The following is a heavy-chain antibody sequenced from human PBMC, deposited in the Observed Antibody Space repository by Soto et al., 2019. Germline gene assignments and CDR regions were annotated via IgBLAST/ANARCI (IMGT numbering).Heavy chain of an antibody. J-gene: IGHJ6*02. D-gene: IGHD2-21*02. CDR3: VHSRCGGDCLQSYSSHYYYGMDI. V-gene: IGHV2-5*02. CDR2: IYWDGDR. CDR1: GFSLNTGGMG. Sequence: QITLKESGPTLVKPTQTLTLTCTFSGFSLNTGGMGVGWIRQPPGKALEWLALIYWDGDRRYSPSLMSRLTIAKDTSKNQVVLTMTNMDPVDTATYYCVHSRCGGDCLQSYSSHYYYGMDIWGQGTMVTVSS.